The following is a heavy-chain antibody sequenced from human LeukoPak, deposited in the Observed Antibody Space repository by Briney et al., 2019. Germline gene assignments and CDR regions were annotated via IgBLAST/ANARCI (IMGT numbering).Heavy chain of an antibody. V-gene: IGHV4-34*01. CDR2: INHSGST. J-gene: IGHJ4*02. CDR3: GTARDY. Sequence: SETLSLTCAVYGGSFSRYYWSWIRQPPGKGLEWIGEINHSGSTNYNPSLKSRVTISVDTSKNQFSLKLSSVTAADTAVYYCGTARDYWGQGTLVTVSS. CDR1: GGSFSRYY.